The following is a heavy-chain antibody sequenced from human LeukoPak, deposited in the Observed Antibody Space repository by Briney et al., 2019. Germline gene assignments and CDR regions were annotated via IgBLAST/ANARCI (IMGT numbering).Heavy chain of an antibody. V-gene: IGHV1-8*01. Sequence: ASVTVSCKASGYTFTSYDINWVRQATGQGLEWMGWMNPNSGNTGYAQKFQGRVTMTRNTSISTAYMELSSLRSEDTAVYYCARCPAPIWWSWDYYIDYWGQGTLVTVSS. J-gene: IGHJ4*02. CDR1: GYTFTSYD. CDR3: ARCPAPIWWSWDYYIDY. D-gene: IGHD4/OR15-4a*01. CDR2: MNPNSGNT.